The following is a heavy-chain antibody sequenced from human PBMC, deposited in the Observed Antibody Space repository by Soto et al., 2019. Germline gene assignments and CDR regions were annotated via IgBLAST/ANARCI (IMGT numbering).Heavy chain of an antibody. CDR1: GYTFTAYY. D-gene: IGHD6-19*01. Sequence: QVQLVQSGAEVKKSGASVKVSCKASGYTFTAYYIHWVRQAPGQGLEWLGWINPDTGGTDYAQKFQGWVTMTRDTSKTTAYMELSSLKFDDTAVFYCARAVGRDGSGWYRGAYDFWGQGTLITVSS. V-gene: IGHV1-2*04. J-gene: IGHJ4*02. CDR2: INPDTGGT. CDR3: ARAVGRDGSGWYRGAYDF.